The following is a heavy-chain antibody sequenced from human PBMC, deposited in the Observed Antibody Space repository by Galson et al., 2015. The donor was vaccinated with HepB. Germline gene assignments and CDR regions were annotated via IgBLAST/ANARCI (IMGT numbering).Heavy chain of an antibody. V-gene: IGHV3-30*03. CDR3: VIGAPATF. Sequence: SLRLSCAASGFTFSSYAMHWVRQAPGKGLEWVALISYDGNNREYVDSVRGRFTIPRDNSKNTVFLRLSSLRAEDTAVYYCVIGAPATFWGQGALVTASS. CDR2: ISYDGNNR. D-gene: IGHD7-27*01. CDR1: GFTFSSYA. J-gene: IGHJ4*02.